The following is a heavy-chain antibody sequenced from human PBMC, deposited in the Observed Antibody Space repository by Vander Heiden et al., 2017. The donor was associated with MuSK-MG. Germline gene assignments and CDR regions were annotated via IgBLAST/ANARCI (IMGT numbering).Heavy chain of an antibody. CDR2: ISGSGGMT. CDR3: VKRPKTAADGPFDY. CDR1: GLTFGGYA. J-gene: IGHJ4*02. D-gene: IGHD2-21*02. Sequence: EVQLLESGGGLAQFGGSLRLSCAVPGLTFGGYAMSWVRQAPGKGLEWVSSISGSGGMTFYTDSVKGRFTVSRDNSKNTLFLQMNSLRADDTALYYCVKRPKTAADGPFDYWGQGTLVTVSS. V-gene: IGHV3-23*01.